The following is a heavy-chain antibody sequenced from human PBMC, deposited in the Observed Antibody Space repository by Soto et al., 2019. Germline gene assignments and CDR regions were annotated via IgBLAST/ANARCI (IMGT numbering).Heavy chain of an antibody. D-gene: IGHD4-17*01. V-gene: IGHV4-31*03. CDR2: IYYNGNT. CDR3: ARARLRAVYAFDF. Sequence: SETLSLTCTLSGVSITSGAYYWTWVRQHPGKGLEWIGYIYYNGNTYFSPSLKSRLTISIDTSKNQFSLKLSSVTAADTAMYYCARARLRAVYAFDFWGQGTMVTVS. J-gene: IGHJ3*01. CDR1: GVSITSGAYY.